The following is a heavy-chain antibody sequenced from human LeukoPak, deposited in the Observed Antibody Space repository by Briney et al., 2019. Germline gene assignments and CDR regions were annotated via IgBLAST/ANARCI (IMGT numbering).Heavy chain of an antibody. V-gene: IGHV1-69*04. CDR3: ARDSVGDIVVVVAAHAFDI. Sequence: SVKVSCKASGGTFSSYAISWVRQAPGQGLEWMGRIIPILGIANYAQKFQGRVTITADKSTSTAYMELSSLRSEDTAVYYCARDSVGDIVVVVAAHAFDIWGQGTMVTVSS. D-gene: IGHD2-15*01. CDR1: GGTFSSYA. CDR2: IIPILGIA. J-gene: IGHJ3*02.